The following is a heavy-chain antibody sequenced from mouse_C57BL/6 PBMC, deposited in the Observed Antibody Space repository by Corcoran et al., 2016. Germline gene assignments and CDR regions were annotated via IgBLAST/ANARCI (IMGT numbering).Heavy chain of an antibody. CDR1: GYTFTNYY. Sequence: QVQLKQSGAELVRPGASVKLSCKASGYTFTNYYINWVKQRPGQGLEWIARIYPGSGNTYYNEKFKGKATLTAEKSSSTAYMQLSSLTSDDSAVYFCARYRYGNEDAMDYWGQGTSVTVSS. CDR3: ARYRYGNEDAMDY. CDR2: IYPGSGNT. D-gene: IGHD2-1*01. V-gene: IGHV1-76*01. J-gene: IGHJ4*01.